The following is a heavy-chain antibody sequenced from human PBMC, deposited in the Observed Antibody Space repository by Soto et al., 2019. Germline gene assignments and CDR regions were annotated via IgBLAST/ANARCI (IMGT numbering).Heavy chain of an antibody. J-gene: IGHJ4*02. CDR3: ARESAAYCGGDCYSSYFDY. CDR1: GYTFTGYY. Sequence: ASVKVSCKASGYTFTGYYMHWVRQAPGQGLEWMGRINPNSGGTNYAQKFQGRVTMTRDTSISTAYMELSRLRSDDTAVYYCARESAAYCGGDCYSSYFDYWGQGTMVTVYS. D-gene: IGHD2-21*02. CDR2: INPNSGGT. V-gene: IGHV1-2*06.